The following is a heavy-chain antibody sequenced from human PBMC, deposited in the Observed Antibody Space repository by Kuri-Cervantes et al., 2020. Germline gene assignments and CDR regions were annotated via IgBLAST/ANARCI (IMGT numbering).Heavy chain of an antibody. CDR1: GGSISSSNW. Sequence: GSLRLSCAVSGGSISSSNWWSWVRQPPGKGLEWIGEIYHSGSTNYNPSLKSRVTISVDKSKNQFSLKLSSVTAADTAVYYCARDDYGDVGGYWGQGTLVTVSS. CDR3: ARDDYGDVGGY. V-gene: IGHV4-4*02. CDR2: IYHSGST. J-gene: IGHJ4*02. D-gene: IGHD4-17*01.